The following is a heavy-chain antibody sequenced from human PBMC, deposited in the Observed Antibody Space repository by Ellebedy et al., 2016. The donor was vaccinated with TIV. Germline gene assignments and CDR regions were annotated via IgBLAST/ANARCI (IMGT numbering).Heavy chain of an antibody. V-gene: IGHV3-23*01. CDR2: ISGSGGST. CDR1: GFIFTNYY. J-gene: IGHJ4*02. Sequence: GESLKISXAASGFIFTNYYMSWVRQAPGKGLEWVSAISGSGGSTYYADSVKGRFTISRDNSKNTLYLQMNSLRAEDTAVYYCAKDERGGDYGDYFWGQGTLVTVSS. D-gene: IGHD4-17*01. CDR3: AKDERGGDYGDYF.